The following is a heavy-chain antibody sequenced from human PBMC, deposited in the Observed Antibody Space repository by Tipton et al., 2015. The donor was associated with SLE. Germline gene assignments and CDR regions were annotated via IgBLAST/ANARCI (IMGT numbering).Heavy chain of an antibody. Sequence: TLSLTCSVSGGSISSGGYYWSWIRQHPGKGLEWIGSIYYSGSTYYNPSLKSRVTISVDTSKNQFSLKLSSVTAADTAVYYCARGGCSGGSCYPYYYGMDVWGPGTTVTVSS. J-gene: IGHJ6*02. CDR1: GGSISSGGYY. D-gene: IGHD2-15*01. CDR2: IYYSGST. CDR3: ARGGCSGGSCYPYYYGMDV. V-gene: IGHV4-31*03.